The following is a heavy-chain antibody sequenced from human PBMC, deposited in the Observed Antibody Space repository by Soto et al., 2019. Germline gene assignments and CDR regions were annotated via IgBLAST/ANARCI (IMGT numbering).Heavy chain of an antibody. D-gene: IGHD1-1*01. CDR2: IGATDGTT. V-gene: IGHV3-23*01. CDR1: GFSFRNFA. CDR3: AKDRTADGYHSIDY. Sequence: VQLLESGGGLVQPGGSLSVSWAASGFSFRNFATNWVRQAPGKGLEWVSFIGATDGTTYYADSVKGRFTISRDNSKNTLYLQMNCLRAEDTAMYYCAKDRTADGYHSIDYWGRGTLVTVSS. J-gene: IGHJ4*02.